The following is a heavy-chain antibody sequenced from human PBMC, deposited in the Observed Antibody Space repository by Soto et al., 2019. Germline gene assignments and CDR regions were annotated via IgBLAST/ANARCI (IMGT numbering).Heavy chain of an antibody. CDR2: IYYSGST. CDR3: ARVQMHYDILTGYYTADDYYFDY. J-gene: IGHJ4*02. CDR1: GGSISSYY. Sequence: SETLSFTCTVSGGSISSYYWSWIRQPPGKGLEWIGYIYYSGSTNYNPSLKSRVTISVDTSKNQFSLKLSSVTAADTAVYYCARVQMHYDILTGYYTADDYYFDYWGQGTLVTVSS. V-gene: IGHV4-59*01. D-gene: IGHD3-9*01.